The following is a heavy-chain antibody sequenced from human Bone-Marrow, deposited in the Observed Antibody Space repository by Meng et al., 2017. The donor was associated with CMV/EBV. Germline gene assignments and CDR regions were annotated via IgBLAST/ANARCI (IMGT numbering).Heavy chain of an antibody. J-gene: IGHJ5*02. V-gene: IGHV3-33*06. CDR3: ANPASSSWPNWFDP. D-gene: IGHD6-13*01. CDR1: GFTFSSYG. CDR2: IWYDGSNK. Sequence: GGSLRRSCAASGFTFSSYGMHWVRQAPGKGLEWVAVIWYDGSNKYYADSVKGRFTISRDNSKNTLYLQMNSLRAEDTAVYYCANPASSSWPNWFDPWGQGTLVTVSS.